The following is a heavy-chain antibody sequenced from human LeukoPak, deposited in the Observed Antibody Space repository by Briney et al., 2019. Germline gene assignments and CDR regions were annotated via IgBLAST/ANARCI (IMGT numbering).Heavy chain of an antibody. CDR2: INPNSGGT. J-gene: IGHJ4*02. CDR3: ARVRDFLAVAGVDY. CDR1: GYTFTGYY. D-gene: IGHD6-19*01. V-gene: IGHV1-2*02. Sequence: ASVKVSCKASGYTFTGYYMHWVRQAPEQGLEWMGWINPNSGGTNYAQKFQGRVTMTRDTSISTAYMELSRLRSDDTAVYYCARVRDFLAVAGVDYWGQGTLVTVSS.